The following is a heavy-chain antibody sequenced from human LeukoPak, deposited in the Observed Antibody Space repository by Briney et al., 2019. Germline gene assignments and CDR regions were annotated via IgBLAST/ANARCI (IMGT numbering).Heavy chain of an antibody. CDR1: GGTFSSYA. J-gene: IGHJ4*02. D-gene: IGHD3-3*01. Sequence: VASVKVSCKASGGTFSSYAISWVRQAPGQGLEWMGGIIPIFGTANYAQKFQGRVTITTDESTSTAYMELSSLRSEDTAVYYCARSIRLPWSGYLGPPFDYWGQGTLVTVSS. V-gene: IGHV1-69*05. CDR3: ARSIRLPWSGYLGPPFDY. CDR2: IIPIFGTA.